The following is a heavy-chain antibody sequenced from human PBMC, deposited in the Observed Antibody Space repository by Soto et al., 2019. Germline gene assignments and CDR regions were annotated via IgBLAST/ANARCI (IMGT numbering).Heavy chain of an antibody. D-gene: IGHD3-9*01. CDR3: AKGPEYFDWLSYFDY. Sequence: GGSLRLSCAASGFTFSSYGMHWVRQAPGKGLEWVAVISYDGSNKYYADSVKGRFTISRDNSKNTLYLQMNSLRAEDTAVYYCAKGPEYFDWLSYFDYWGQGTLVTVSS. CDR1: GFTFSSYG. V-gene: IGHV3-30*18. J-gene: IGHJ4*02. CDR2: ISYDGSNK.